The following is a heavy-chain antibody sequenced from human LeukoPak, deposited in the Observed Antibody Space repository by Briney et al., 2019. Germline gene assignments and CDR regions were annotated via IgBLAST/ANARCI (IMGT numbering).Heavy chain of an antibody. D-gene: IGHD2-2*01. V-gene: IGHV1-2*02. J-gene: IGHJ4*02. CDR3: ASTVGGMVVVVPALDY. CDR1: GYTFTGYY. Sequence: GASVNVSCKASGYTFTGYYMHWVRQAPGQGLEWMGWINPNSGGTNYAQKFQGRVTMTRDTSISTAYMELSRLRSDDTAVYYCASTVGGMVVVVPALDYWGQGTLVTVSS. CDR2: INPNSGGT.